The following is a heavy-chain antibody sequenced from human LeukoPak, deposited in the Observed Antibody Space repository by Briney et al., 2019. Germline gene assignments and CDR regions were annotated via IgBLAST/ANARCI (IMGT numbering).Heavy chain of an antibody. CDR1: GGPINSGGYY. CDR2: IYYSGST. Sequence: SETLSLTCTVSGGPINSGGYYWSWIRQHPGKGLEWIGYIYYSGSTYYNPSLKSRVTISVDTSKNQFSLKLSSVTAADTAVYYCARGALDCSSTSCRPYYFDYWGQGPLVTVSS. CDR3: ARGALDCSSTSCRPYYFDY. V-gene: IGHV4-31*03. J-gene: IGHJ4*02. D-gene: IGHD2-2*01.